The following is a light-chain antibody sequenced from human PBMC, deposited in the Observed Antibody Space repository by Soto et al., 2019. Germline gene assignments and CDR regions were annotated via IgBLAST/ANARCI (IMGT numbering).Light chain of an antibody. V-gene: IGLV1-44*01. Sequence: QSVLTQPTSASGTPGQRVTISCSGSSSNIGSNTVNWYQQLPGTAPKLLNYSNNQRPSGVTDRFSGSKSGTSASLAISGLQSEDEADYYCAAWDGSLNGVVFGGGTMLTV. CDR3: AAWDGSLNGVV. J-gene: IGLJ2*01. CDR1: SSNIGSNT. CDR2: SNN.